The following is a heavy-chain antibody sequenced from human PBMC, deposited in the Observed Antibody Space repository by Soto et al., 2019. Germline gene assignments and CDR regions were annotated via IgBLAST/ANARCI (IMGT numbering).Heavy chain of an antibody. Sequence: QVQLQESGPGLVKPSDTLSLTCAVSGYSISSSNWWGWIRQPPGKGLEWIGYIYYSGTTYYNPSLKSRVTRSVDTSKNPFSLKLTSVTAVDTAVYYCARREIQGPIDYWGQGTLVPVSS. CDR3: ARREIQGPIDY. J-gene: IGHJ4*02. D-gene: IGHD1-26*01. CDR2: IYYSGTT. V-gene: IGHV4-28*01. CDR1: GYSISSSNW.